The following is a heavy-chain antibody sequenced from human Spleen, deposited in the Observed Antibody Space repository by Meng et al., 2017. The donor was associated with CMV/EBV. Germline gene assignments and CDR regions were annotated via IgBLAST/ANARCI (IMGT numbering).Heavy chain of an antibody. D-gene: IGHD2-2*01. Sequence: SISQAGYSWSWIRQPPGKGLEWIGNMYHAGSTNYNPSLKSRVTMSVDKSNNQFSLNLKSVTAADTAVYYCARWSGFCSSTGCYAFDYWGQGILVTVSS. V-gene: IGHV4-30-2*01. CDR3: ARWSGFCSSTGCYAFDY. CDR2: MYHAGST. CDR1: SISQAGYS. J-gene: IGHJ4*02.